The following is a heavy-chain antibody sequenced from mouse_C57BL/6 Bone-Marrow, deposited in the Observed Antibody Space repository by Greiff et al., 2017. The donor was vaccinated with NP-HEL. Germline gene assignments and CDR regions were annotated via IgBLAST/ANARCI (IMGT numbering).Heavy chain of an antibody. V-gene: IGHV1-18*01. D-gene: IGHD2-12*01. CDR3: AISDYSFFDY. CDR2: INPNNGGT. J-gene: IGHJ2*01. Sequence: EVQLQQSGPELVKPGASVKIPCKASGYTFTDYNMDWVKQSHGKSLEWIGDINPNNGGTIYTQKFKGKATLTVDKSSSTAYMELRSLTSEDTAVYYCAISDYSFFDYWGQGTTLTVSS. CDR1: GYTFTDYN.